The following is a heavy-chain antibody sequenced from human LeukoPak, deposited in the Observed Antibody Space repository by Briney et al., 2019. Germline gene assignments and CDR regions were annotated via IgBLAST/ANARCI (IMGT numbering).Heavy chain of an antibody. D-gene: IGHD1-26*01. CDR2: ISYDGSDK. V-gene: IGHV3-30*18. CDR3: AKEVGTFTLDY. J-gene: IGHJ4*02. CDR1: EFSFSTYG. Sequence: GGSLRLSCAASEFSFSTYGMHWVRQAPGKGLEWVAVISYDGSDKYYADSVKGRFTISRDNSRNTLYLQMNSLRVEGTAVYYCAKEVGTFTLDYWGQGTLVTVSS.